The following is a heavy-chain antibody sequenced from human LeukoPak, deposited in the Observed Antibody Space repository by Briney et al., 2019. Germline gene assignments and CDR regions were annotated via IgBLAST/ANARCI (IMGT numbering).Heavy chain of an antibody. D-gene: IGHD2-21*01. CDR1: GFTFSGFA. J-gene: IGHJ6*01. V-gene: IGHV3-23*01. CDR2: ISGSGDNT. CDR3: AKKKGHPLPKFHKDV. Sequence: GGSLRLSCAASGFTFSGFAMSWVRRTPGKGLEWVSGISGSGDNTLYADSVKGRFTISRDNSKNTLYLEMNSLRAADTAIYYRAKKKGHPLPKFHKDVLGQGTTVTVSS.